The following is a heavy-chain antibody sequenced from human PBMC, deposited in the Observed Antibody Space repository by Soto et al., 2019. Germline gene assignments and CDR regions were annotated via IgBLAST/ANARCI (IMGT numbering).Heavy chain of an antibody. CDR1: GFTFDDYA. J-gene: IGHJ4*02. V-gene: IGHV3-9*01. D-gene: IGHD2-2*01. CDR2: ISWNSGSI. Sequence: EVQLVESGGGLVQPGRSLRLSCAASGFTFDDYAMPWVRQAPGKGLEWVSGISWNSGSIGYADSVKGRFTISRDNAKNSLYLQMNSLRAEDTALYYCAKGGQLLSEGGGYWGQGTLVTVSS. CDR3: AKGGQLLSEGGGY.